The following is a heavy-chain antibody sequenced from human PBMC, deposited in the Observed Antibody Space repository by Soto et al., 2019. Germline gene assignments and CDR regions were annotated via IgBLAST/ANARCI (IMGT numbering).Heavy chain of an antibody. V-gene: IGHV3-30-3*01. CDR3: ARAQGRAVASTGYYFDY. D-gene: IGHD6-19*01. CDR2: ISYDGSNK. Sequence: KGLEWVAVISYDGSNKYYADSVKGRFTISRDNSKNTLYLQMNSLRAEDTAVYYCARAQGRAVASTGYYFDYSGQ. J-gene: IGHJ4*02.